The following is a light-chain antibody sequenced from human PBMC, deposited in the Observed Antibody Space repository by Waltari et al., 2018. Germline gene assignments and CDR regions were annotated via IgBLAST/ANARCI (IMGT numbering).Light chain of an antibody. CDR1: QGISSR. CDR3: LQAYSFPRT. Sequence: DIQMTQSPSFVSAYVGDRVTITCRASQGISSRLAWYQQKPGKAPKLLIYTASTLQSGVPSRFSVSGSGTEFTLIITTLQPEDFATYFCLQAYSFPRTFGQGTKLEIK. V-gene: IGKV1-12*01. CDR2: TAS. J-gene: IGKJ2*01.